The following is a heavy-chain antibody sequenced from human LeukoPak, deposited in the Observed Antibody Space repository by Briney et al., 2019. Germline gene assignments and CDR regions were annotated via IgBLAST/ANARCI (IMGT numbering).Heavy chain of an antibody. CDR1: GGSDSSSSYY. CDR3: ASLGTLRS. Sequence: SQTLSLTCTVSGGSDSSSSYYWGWIRQPPGKGLEWMGRISYSGTNYNNPSLKSRVSISIVTSKNQFSVKLTSVSAADTAMYYCASLGTLRSWGQGTLVTVSS. D-gene: IGHD7-27*01. CDR2: ISYSGTN. J-gene: IGHJ5*02. V-gene: IGHV4-39*01.